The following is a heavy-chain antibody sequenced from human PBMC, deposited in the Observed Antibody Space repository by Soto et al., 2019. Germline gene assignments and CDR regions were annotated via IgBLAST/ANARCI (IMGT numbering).Heavy chain of an antibody. CDR3: ARRPVLLPFDY. D-gene: IGHD3-10*01. V-gene: IGHV4-34*01. CDR1: GGSFRGYY. J-gene: IGHJ4*02. Sequence: SETLSLTCAVYGGSFRGYYWSWIRQPPGKGLEWIGQINHSGNTNYNPSLKSRVTISVDTSKNQISLKLSSVTAADTAVYYCARRPVLLPFDYWGQGTLVTVSS. CDR2: INHSGNT.